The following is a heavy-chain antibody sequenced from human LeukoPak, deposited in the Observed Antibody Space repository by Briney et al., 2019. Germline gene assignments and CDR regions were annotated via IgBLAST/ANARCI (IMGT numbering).Heavy chain of an antibody. CDR3: AKQIPGNNAFDI. Sequence: SGGSLRLSCAASGFTFSSYSMNWVRQAPGKGLEWVSAISGSGGSTYYADSVKGRFTISRDNSKNTLYLQMNSLRAEDTAVYYCAKQIPGNNAFDIWGQGTMVTVSS. CDR2: ISGSGGST. D-gene: IGHD1-14*01. CDR1: GFTFSSYS. J-gene: IGHJ3*02. V-gene: IGHV3-23*01.